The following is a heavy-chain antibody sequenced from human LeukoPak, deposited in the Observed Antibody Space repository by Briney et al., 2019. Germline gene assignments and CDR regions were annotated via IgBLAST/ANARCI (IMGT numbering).Heavy chain of an antibody. V-gene: IGHV3-23*01. CDR2: ISGDGLGT. J-gene: IGHJ4*02. Sequence: GGSLRLSCAASGFTFCDYDMSWVRQTLGKGREWVSSISGDGLGTLYADSVRGRFTISRDKPRNTLYLQLNSLRVDDTAVYYCAKGPNFGSWRALDYWGQGSLVTVSS. CDR1: GFTFCDYD. D-gene: IGHD3-10*01. CDR3: AKGPNFGSWRALDY.